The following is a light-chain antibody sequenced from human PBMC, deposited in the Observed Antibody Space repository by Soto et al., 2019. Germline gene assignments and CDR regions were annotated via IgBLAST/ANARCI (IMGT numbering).Light chain of an antibody. J-gene: IGKJ2*01. V-gene: IGKV3-20*01. CDR3: HQYATSPLT. CDR2: TAS. Sequence: EMVLTQSPCTLSLSPGERVTLSCRASQSVAKNYLAWYQQKPGQAPRLLIHTASSWATGIPDRVSGSGSGTDFTLTITSLKTEDFAVYYCHQYATSPLTFGQGTKVHI. CDR1: QSVAKNY.